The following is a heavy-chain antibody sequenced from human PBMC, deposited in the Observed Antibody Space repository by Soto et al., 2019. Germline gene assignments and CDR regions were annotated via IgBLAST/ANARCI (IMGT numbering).Heavy chain of an antibody. Sequence: SETLSLTFTVSGGSVSNSNYYWGWIRQSPGKGLEWIGSVYYRGRSYSKSSVKSRVTISVDTSKNQFSLNLNSVAASDTAVYYCVSQRTSVLTQAYFDYWGPGALVTAPQ. CDR3: VSQRTSVLTQAYFDY. D-gene: IGHD2-8*01. CDR1: GGSVSNSNYY. V-gene: IGHV4-39*01. J-gene: IGHJ4*02. CDR2: VYYRGRS.